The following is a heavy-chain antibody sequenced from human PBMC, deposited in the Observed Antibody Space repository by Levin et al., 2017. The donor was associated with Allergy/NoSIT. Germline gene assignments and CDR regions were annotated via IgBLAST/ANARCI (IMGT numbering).Heavy chain of an antibody. CDR2: IDSSSDYI. Sequence: AGGSLRLSCAASGFTFSTYSMNWVRQAPEKGLEWVSSIDSSSDYIYYADSLKGRFTISRDNAKTSLFLQMNSLRAEDTAVYYCAREGEGSSADEIDYWGQGTLVTVSS. V-gene: IGHV3-21*01. CDR1: GFTFSTYS. CDR3: AREGEGSSADEIDY. D-gene: IGHD6-19*01. J-gene: IGHJ4*02.